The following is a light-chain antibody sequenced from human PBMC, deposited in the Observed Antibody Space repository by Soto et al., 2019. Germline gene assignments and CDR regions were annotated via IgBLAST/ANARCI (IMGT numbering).Light chain of an antibody. CDR3: QSYDSSLSGYV. CDR2: HNN. V-gene: IGLV1-40*01. CDR1: SSNIGAGYH. J-gene: IGLJ1*01. Sequence: QSVLTQPPSVSGSPGQRVTISCTGSSSNIGAGYHVHWYQQLPGTAPKLLISHNNNRPSGVPDRFSGSKSDSSASLAITGLQDEDEADYYCQSYDSSLSGYVFGTGTKLTVL.